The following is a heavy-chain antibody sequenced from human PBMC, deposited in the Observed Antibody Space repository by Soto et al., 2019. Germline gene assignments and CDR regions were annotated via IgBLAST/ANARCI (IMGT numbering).Heavy chain of an antibody. D-gene: IGHD4-17*01. CDR3: AKTLTTVTTVFGC. CDR1: GLTSSTYA. V-gene: IGHV3-23*01. Sequence: EVQLLESGGDLVQPGGSLRLSCAASGLTSSTYAMSWVRQAPGKGLEWVSGISGSGGNTYYADSVKGRFTISRDNSKNIVYLQMNSLSGEDTVVYYCAKTLTTVTTVFGCWGQGNLVTVSS. CDR2: ISGSGGNT. J-gene: IGHJ4*02.